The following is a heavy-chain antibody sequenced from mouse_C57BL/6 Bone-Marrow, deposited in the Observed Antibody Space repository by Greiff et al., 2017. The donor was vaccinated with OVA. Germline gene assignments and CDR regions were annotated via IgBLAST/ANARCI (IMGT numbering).Heavy chain of an antibody. D-gene: IGHD4-1*01. J-gene: IGHJ2*01. Sequence: QVQLQRSGAELAKPGASGKLSCKASGYTLTSYWMHWVKQRPGQGLEWIGYINPSSGYTKYNQKFKDKATLTADKSSSTAYMQLSSLTYEDSAVYYCASNWDGDYWGQGTTLTVSS. CDR3: ASNWDGDY. V-gene: IGHV1-7*01. CDR2: INPSSGYT. CDR1: GYTLTSYW.